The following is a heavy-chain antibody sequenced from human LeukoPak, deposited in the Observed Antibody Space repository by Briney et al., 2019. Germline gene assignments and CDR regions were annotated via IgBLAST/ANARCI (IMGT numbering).Heavy chain of an antibody. CDR3: AHHPSYGSGSYAFDY. CDR2: IYWNDDK. D-gene: IGHD3-10*01. J-gene: IGHJ4*02. V-gene: IGHV2-5*01. Sequence: SGPTLVNPTQTLTLTCTFSGFSLSTSGVGVGWIRQPPGKALEWLPLIYWNDDKRYSPSLKSRLTITKDTSKNQVVLTMTNMDPVDTATYYCAHHPSYGSGSYAFDYWGQGTLVTVSS. CDR1: GFSLSTSGVG.